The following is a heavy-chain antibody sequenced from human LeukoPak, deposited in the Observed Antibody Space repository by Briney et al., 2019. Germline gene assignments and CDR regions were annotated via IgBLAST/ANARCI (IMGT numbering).Heavy chain of an antibody. CDR1: GGTFSSYT. CDR3: ARSTSGLFGY. J-gene: IGHJ4*02. Sequence: SVKVSCKASGGTFSSYTISWVRQAPGQGLEWMGRIIPILGIANYAQKFQGRVTMTTDTSTSTAYMELRSLRSDDTAVYYCARSTSGLFGYWGQGTLVTVSS. CDR2: IIPILGIA. D-gene: IGHD3-3*01. V-gene: IGHV1-69*02.